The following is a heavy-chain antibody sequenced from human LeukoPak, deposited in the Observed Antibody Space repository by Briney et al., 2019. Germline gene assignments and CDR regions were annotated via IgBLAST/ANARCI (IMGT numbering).Heavy chain of an antibody. CDR2: TKQDGSEK. Sequence: PGGSLRLSCVSSGFTFGNYWMTWVRQAPGKGLEWVANTKQDGSEKYYVDSVKGRFTISKDNAKNSLYLQMNSLRAEDTAVYYCARDSIRGRPLVAFDIWGQGTMVTVSS. V-gene: IGHV3-7*01. D-gene: IGHD6-13*01. CDR3: ARDSIRGRPLVAFDI. J-gene: IGHJ3*02. CDR1: GFTFGNYW.